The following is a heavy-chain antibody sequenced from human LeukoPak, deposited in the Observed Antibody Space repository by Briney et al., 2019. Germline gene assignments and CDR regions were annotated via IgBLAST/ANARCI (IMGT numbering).Heavy chain of an antibody. CDR1: GFTFSSYT. D-gene: IGHD7-27*01. Sequence: GGSLRLSCAASGFTFSSYTMNWVRQAPGKGLEWVSSISSDGYSIYYTDSVKGRFTISRDNAKNSLFLQMSSLRAEDTAVFYCARRKLGYAFDIWGQGTMVTVSS. J-gene: IGHJ3*02. CDR3: ARRKLGYAFDI. V-gene: IGHV3-21*01. CDR2: ISSDGYSI.